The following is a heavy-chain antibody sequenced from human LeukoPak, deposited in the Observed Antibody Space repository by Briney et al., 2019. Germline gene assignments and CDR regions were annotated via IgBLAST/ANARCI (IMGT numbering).Heavy chain of an antibody. CDR1: GYTFTSYA. V-gene: IGHV1-69*05. CDR3: ARYRKAYCGGDCYSADAFDI. Sequence: GASVKVSCKASGYTFTSYAINWVRQAPGQGLEWMGRIIPIFGSANYAQKFQGRVTITTDKSTSTAYMELSRLRSDDTAVYYCARYRKAYCGGDCYSADAFDIWGQGTMVAVSS. D-gene: IGHD2-21*02. CDR2: IIPIFGSA. J-gene: IGHJ3*02.